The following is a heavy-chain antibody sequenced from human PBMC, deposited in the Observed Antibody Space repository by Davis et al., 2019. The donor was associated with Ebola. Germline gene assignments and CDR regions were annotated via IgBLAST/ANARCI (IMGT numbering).Heavy chain of an antibody. CDR3: ARQRGLGLPFGAFDI. CDR1: GYSFTSYS. V-gene: IGHV5-51*01. CDR2: IYPGDSET. J-gene: IGHJ3*02. Sequence: GESLKISCKGSGYSFTSYSIAWFPQFPGKGLEWMGIIYPGDSETRYSPSFQGQVTISADRSISTAYLHWSSLKASDTAMYYCARQRGLGLPFGAFDIWGQGTVVTVSS. D-gene: IGHD1-26*01.